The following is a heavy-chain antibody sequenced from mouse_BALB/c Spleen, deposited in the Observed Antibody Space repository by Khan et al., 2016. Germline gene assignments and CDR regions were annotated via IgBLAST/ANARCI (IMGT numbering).Heavy chain of an antibody. J-gene: IGHJ4*01. Sequence: VQLQQSGPELEKPGASVKISCKASGYSFTGYNMNWVKQIIGKSLEWIGNIDPYYGDTTYNQKFKGKATLTVDKSSSTAYIHLRNLTSEDSAVFYGARGVHYYGSNYAMDYWGQGTSVTVSS. CDR1: GYSFTGYN. CDR3: ARGVHYYGSNYAMDY. CDR2: IDPYYGDT. D-gene: IGHD1-2*01. V-gene: IGHV1S135*01.